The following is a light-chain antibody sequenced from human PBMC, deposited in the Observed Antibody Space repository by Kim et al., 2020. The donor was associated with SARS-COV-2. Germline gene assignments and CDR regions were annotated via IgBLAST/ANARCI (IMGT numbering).Light chain of an antibody. CDR1: QTIGRS. J-gene: IGKJ1*01. CDR3: QEYNNWPFGT. V-gene: IGKV3-15*01. Sequence: EIVMTQSPATLSVSPGEVATLSCRASQTIGRSLAWYPQKPGQPPRLLIYGAYTRAAGIPARFSGSGSGTEFTLSISSLQPEDFAVYHCQEYNNWPFGTFGQGTKVDIK. CDR2: GAY.